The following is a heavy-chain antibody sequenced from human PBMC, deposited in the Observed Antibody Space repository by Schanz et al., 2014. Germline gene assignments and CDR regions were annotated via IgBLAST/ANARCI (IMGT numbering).Heavy chain of an antibody. CDR2: IWYDGSKT. D-gene: IGHD6-19*01. Sequence: QVQLVESGGGVVQPGRSLRLSCAASGFSFDKYGMHWVRQAPGKGLEWVGVIWYDGSKTYYADSVRGRFTISRENSKNKLHLQMNSLRAEDTAVYHCAKDLPAVAVAPLMTGLYDSWGQGTLVTVSS. V-gene: IGHV3-33*06. J-gene: IGHJ4*02. CDR3: AKDLPAVAVAPLMTGLYDS. CDR1: GFSFDKYG.